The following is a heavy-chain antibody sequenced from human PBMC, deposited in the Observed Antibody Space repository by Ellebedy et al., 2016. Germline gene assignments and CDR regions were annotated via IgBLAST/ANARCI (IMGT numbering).Heavy chain of an antibody. CDR1: AYSISSGNY. V-gene: IGHV4-38-2*02. Sequence: SETLSLTXTVSAYSISSGNYWAWIRQPPGKGLEWIGTVYHSGSTFYNPSLKSRVTISVDTSKNRFSLKVTSVTAADTAIYYCARRNLLQLAYDYWGQGALVTVSS. CDR3: ARRNLLQLAYDY. CDR2: VYHSGST. D-gene: IGHD6-6*01. J-gene: IGHJ4*02.